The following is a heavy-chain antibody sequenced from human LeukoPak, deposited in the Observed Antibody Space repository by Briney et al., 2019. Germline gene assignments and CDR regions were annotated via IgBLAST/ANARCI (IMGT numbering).Heavy chain of an antibody. CDR2: ISGGGAKR. CDR3: AKCSAGYYNDAFDI. V-gene: IGHV3-23*01. Sequence: GGSLRLSCAASGFTFDNYAMNWVCQAPGKGLDWVSYISGGGAKRHYSDSVKGRFTISRDNPKNTLYLQINNLRAEDTAMYYCAKCSAGYYNDAFDIWGRGTMVTVSS. J-gene: IGHJ3*02. CDR1: GFTFDNYA. D-gene: IGHD3-10*02.